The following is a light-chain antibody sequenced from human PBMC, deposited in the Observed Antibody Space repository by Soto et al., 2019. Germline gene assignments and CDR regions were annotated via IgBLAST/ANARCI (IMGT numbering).Light chain of an antibody. Sequence: SQMTQFPSSLSASVGDRVAITCRASRSISNWLAWYQQRPGIAPKLLIFDASILQSGVPSRFSGSGSGTEFTLSISRLQTDDFATYYCQQYGSFSPITFGGGTKVDIK. V-gene: IGKV1-5*01. CDR2: DAS. J-gene: IGKJ4*01. CDR1: RSISNW. CDR3: QQYGSFSPIT.